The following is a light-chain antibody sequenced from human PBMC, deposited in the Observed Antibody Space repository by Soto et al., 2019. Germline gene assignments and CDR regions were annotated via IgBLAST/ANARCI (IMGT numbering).Light chain of an antibody. Sequence: EIVMTQSPATLSVSPGERATLSCRASQSVRSNLAWHQQKPGQAPRLLIYGASSRATGIPDRFSGSGSGTEFTLTISGLQPDDFATYYCQQYKSYPLTFGQGTKVDIK. CDR2: GAS. CDR3: QQYKSYPLT. V-gene: IGKV3D-15*01. CDR1: QSVRSN. J-gene: IGKJ1*01.